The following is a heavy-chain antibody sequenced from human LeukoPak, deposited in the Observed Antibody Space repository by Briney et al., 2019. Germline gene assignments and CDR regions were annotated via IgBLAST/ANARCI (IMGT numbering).Heavy chain of an antibody. Sequence: ASVKVSCKASGYTFTGYYIHWLRQAPGQGLEWMGWINPNGGGTNSAQKFQDRVTMTRDTSITTASMELGSLISNDTAVYYCARLAGAGSSGFDYWGQGTLVTVSS. D-gene: IGHD1-26*01. V-gene: IGHV1-2*02. CDR3: ARLAGAGSSGFDY. CDR1: GYTFTGYY. J-gene: IGHJ4*02. CDR2: INPNGGGT.